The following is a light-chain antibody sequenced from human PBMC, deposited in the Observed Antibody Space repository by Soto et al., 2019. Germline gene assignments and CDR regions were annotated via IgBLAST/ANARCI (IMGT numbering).Light chain of an antibody. CDR1: HSISTS. V-gene: IGKV1-5*03. CDR2: EAS. J-gene: IGKJ1*01. CDR3: QQYDSYWT. Sequence: DIQMTQSPSTLSASVGDRVTITCRASHSISTSLAWYQQKPGKAPKVLIYEASNLQRGVPTRFSGGGFGTDFPLTISSVQPDDFATYYCQQYDSYWTFGQGTKVEIK.